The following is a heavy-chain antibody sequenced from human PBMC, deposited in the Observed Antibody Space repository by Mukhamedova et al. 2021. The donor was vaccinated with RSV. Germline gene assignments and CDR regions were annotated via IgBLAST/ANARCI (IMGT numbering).Heavy chain of an antibody. V-gene: IGHV4-39*01. D-gene: IGHD3-10*01. CDR2: LYYIGNT. CDR3: ARPEVRADIWFGELRVTQYYFDN. Sequence: GLYYIGNTHYNPSLKSRVTISADTSKNQVSLKLSFVTAADTAVYYCARPEVRADIWFGELRVTQYYFDNWGPGALVTVSS. J-gene: IGHJ4*02.